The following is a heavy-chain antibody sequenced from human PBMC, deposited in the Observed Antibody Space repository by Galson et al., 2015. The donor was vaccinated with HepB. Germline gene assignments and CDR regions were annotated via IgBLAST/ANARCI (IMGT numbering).Heavy chain of an antibody. CDR3: ARDRRYYYDSSGYYLDYYYYMDV. Sequence: SVKVSCKASGYTFTSYGISWVRQAPGQGLEWMGWISAYNGNTNYAQKLQGRVTMTTDTSTSTAYMELRSLRSDDTAVYYCARDRRYYYDSSGYYLDYYYYMDVWGKGTTVTVSS. D-gene: IGHD3-22*01. J-gene: IGHJ6*03. V-gene: IGHV1-18*01. CDR2: ISAYNGNT. CDR1: GYTFTSYG.